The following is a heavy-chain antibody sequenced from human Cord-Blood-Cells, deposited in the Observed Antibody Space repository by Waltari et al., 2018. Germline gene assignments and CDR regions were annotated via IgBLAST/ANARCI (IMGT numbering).Heavy chain of an antibody. J-gene: IGHJ2*01. CDR1: GGSFSGYY. Sequence: QVQLQQWGAGLLKPSETLSLTCAVYGGSFSGYYWSWIRQPPGKGREWIGEINHSGSTNYNPSLKSRVTISVDTSKNQFSLKLSSVTAADTAVYYCARGEGNWYFDLWGRGTLVTVSS. V-gene: IGHV4-34*01. CDR2: INHSGST. CDR3: ARGEGNWYFDL.